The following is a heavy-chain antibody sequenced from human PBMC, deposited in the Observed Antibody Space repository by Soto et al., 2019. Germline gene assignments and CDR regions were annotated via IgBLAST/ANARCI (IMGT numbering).Heavy chain of an antibody. CDR3: ARSFNDWTTYFDY. V-gene: IGHV3-53*01. J-gene: IGHJ4*02. CDR2: LYTGGSA. Sequence: PGGSLRLSCPASSFSVTDHYMTWVRPARGKGLEGVSVLYTGGSAYYGDSVKGRFTISRDSSTNTLYLQMNSLKVGDTAFYFCARSFNDWTTYFDYWSEGTLVTVSS. CDR1: SFSVTDHY. D-gene: IGHD3-9*01.